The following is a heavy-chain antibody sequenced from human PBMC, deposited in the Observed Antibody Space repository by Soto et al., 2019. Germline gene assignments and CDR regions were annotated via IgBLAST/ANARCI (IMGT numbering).Heavy chain of an antibody. V-gene: IGHV3-30*18. J-gene: IGHJ5*01. Sequence: PGGSLRLSCAASGFTFSSYGMHWVRQAPGKGLEWVAVISYDGSNKYYADSVKGRFTISRDNSKNTLYLQMNSLRAEDTAVYYCAKTPGVLVVAATPPCFGSWGQGTLVTVSS. CDR2: ISYDGSNK. D-gene: IGHD2-15*01. CDR3: AKTPGVLVVAATPPCFGS. CDR1: GFTFSSYG.